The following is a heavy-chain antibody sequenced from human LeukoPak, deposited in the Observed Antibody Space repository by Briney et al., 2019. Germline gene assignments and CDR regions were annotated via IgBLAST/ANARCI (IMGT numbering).Heavy chain of an antibody. CDR2: IYPGDSDT. V-gene: IGHV5-51*01. D-gene: IGHD5-24*01. J-gene: IGHJ4*02. CDR3: ARQDPMALYYFDS. Sequence: GESLKISCKGSGYSFTSYWIGWVRQMPGKGLEWIGIIYPGDSDTRYSPSFQGQVTISADRSINTAYLQWSSLKASDTAMYYCARQDPMALYYFDSWGQGTLVTVSS. CDR1: GYSFTSYW.